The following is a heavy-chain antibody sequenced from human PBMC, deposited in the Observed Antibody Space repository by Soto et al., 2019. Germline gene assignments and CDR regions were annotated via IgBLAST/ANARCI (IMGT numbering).Heavy chain of an antibody. V-gene: IGHV1-18*01. CDR3: ARAKKDYDFWSGPEAQGWFDP. Sequence: ASVKVSCKASGYTFTSYGVSWVRQAPGQGLEWMGWISAYNGNTNYAQKLQGRVTMTTDTSTSTAYMELRSLRSDDTAVYYCARAKKDYDFWSGPEAQGWFDPWGQGTLVTVS. CDR1: GYTFTSYG. CDR2: ISAYNGNT. D-gene: IGHD3-3*01. J-gene: IGHJ5*02.